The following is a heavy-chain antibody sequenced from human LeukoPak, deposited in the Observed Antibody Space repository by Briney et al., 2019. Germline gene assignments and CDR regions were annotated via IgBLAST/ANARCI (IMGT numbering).Heavy chain of an antibody. Sequence: GGSLRLSCAASGFTFNRYAMHWVRQAPGKGLEWVGLISGDGITTYYLDSVKGRFTISRDNSRNSLYLHMNSLRSEDTALYYCAKDHVYGGADDWGQGTLVTVSS. J-gene: IGHJ4*02. V-gene: IGHV3-43*02. D-gene: IGHD4-23*01. CDR3: AKDHVYGGADD. CDR1: GFTFNRYA. CDR2: ISGDGITT.